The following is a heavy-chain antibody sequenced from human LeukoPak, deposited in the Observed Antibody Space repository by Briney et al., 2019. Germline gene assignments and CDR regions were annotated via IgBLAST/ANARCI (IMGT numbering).Heavy chain of an antibody. CDR3: ARLDDFWSGYSNFDY. CDR1: GYSFTSHW. D-gene: IGHD3-3*01. V-gene: IGHV5-51*01. CDR2: IYPGDSDT. J-gene: IGHJ4*02. Sequence: GESLKISCKGSGYSFTSHWIGWVRQMPGKGLEWMGIIYPGDSDTRYSPSFQGQVTISADKSISTAYLQWSSLKASDTAMYYCARLDDFWSGYSNFDYWGQGTLVTVSS.